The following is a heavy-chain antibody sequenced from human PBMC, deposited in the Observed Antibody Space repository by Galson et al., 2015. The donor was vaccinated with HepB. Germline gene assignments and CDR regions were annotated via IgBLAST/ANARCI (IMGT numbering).Heavy chain of an antibody. V-gene: IGHV3-23*01. D-gene: IGHD3-22*01. J-gene: IGHJ3*01. Sequence: SLRLSCAASGFTFSSYAMAWVRQAPGQGLDWVSTIAGSGGSTYFADPVKGRFTISRGNSKNTLYLQMNSLRAGDTAVYYCARQGTLPDSSGYYGAFDFWGQGTMVTVSS. CDR3: ARQGTLPDSSGYYGAFDF. CDR2: IAGSGGST. CDR1: GFTFSSYA.